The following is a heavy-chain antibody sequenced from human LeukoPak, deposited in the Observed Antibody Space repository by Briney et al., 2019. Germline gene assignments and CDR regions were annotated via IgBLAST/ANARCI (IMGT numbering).Heavy chain of an antibody. CDR3: VRGGYYFDY. Sequence: AGGSLRLSCAASGFTFSDYWMSWIRQAPGKGLEWVANIKKDVNEIYYLDSVKGRFTISRDNAKNSLYLQMNSLRAEDTAVYFCVRGGYYFDYWGQGTLVTVSS. V-gene: IGHV3-7*03. CDR2: IKKDVNEI. D-gene: IGHD3-16*01. CDR1: GFTFSDYW. J-gene: IGHJ4*02.